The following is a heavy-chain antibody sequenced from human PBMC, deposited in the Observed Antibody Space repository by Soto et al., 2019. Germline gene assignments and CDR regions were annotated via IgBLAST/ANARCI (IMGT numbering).Heavy chain of an antibody. CDR1: GTFISYD. J-gene: IGHJ4*02. CDR3: TRDHYGDSSYYFDY. D-gene: IGHD4-17*01. Sequence: SMRLSKAASGTFISYDIICVRHAPPQEGLEWVSVIHGDGSTYYADSVKGRFTIPRDNSKDTLYLQMNSLRPEDTAVYYCTRDHYGDSSYYFDYWGQGTLVTVPS. V-gene: IGHV3-53*05. CDR2: IHGDGST.